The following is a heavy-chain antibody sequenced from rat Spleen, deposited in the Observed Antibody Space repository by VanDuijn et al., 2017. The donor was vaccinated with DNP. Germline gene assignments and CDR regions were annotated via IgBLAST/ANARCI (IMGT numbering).Heavy chain of an antibody. CDR1: GFSLTSNS. V-gene: IGHV2-41*01. J-gene: IGHJ4*01. D-gene: IGHD1-3*01. Sequence: QVQLTESGPGLVQPSETLSLTCAVSGFSLTSNSVHWVRQPPGKGLEWMGVIWNNGGTRYNSVLKSRLSISRDTSKSQVFLKMNSVQTEDTAMYFCARSLATVAPTGAMDAWGQGTSVTVSS. CDR2: IWNNGGT. CDR3: ARSLATVAPTGAMDA.